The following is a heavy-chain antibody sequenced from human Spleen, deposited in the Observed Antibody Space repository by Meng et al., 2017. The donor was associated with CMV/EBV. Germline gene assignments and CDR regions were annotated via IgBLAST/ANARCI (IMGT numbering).Heavy chain of an antibody. CDR2: ISAYNGNT. CDR1: GYTFTSYG. D-gene: IGHD2-15*01. V-gene: IGHV1-18*01. J-gene: IGHJ6*02. CDR3: ARAGYCGGGSCYNYYGMDV. Sequence: ASVKVSCKASGYTFTSYGISWVRQAPGQGLEWMGWISAYNGNTNYAQKFQGRVTMTTDASTSTAYMELSSLRSEDTAVYYCARAGYCGGGSCYNYYGMDVWGQGTTVTVSS.